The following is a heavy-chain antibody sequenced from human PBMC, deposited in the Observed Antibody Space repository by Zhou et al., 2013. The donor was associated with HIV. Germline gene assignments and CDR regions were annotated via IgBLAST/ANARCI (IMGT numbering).Heavy chain of an antibody. CDR3: AKHRGTGSGLFGAFDI. V-gene: IGHV4-34*01. CDR1: GGSFSGFY. D-gene: IGHD3-10*01. CDR2: INHSGGT. J-gene: IGHJ3*02. Sequence: QVQLQQWGAGLLKPSETLSLTCAVYGGSFSGFYWSWIRQPPGKGLEWIGEINHSGGTNLNPSLKSRVSISIDTSKNQFSLKLSSVTAADTAVYYCAKHRGTGSGLFGAFDIWGQRDNGDRL.